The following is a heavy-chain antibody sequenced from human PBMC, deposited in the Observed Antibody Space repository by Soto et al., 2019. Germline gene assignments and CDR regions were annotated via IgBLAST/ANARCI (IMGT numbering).Heavy chain of an antibody. V-gene: IGHV4-30-2*01. CDR3: AREHATRGYSSVDGWFDP. CDR1: GGSISSGGYS. D-gene: IGHD5-18*01. CDR2: IYHSGST. Sequence: SETLSLTCAVSGGSISSGGYSWSWIREPPGKGLEWIGYIYHSGSTYYNPSLKSRVTISVDRSKNQFSLKLSSVTAADTAVYYCAREHATRGYSSVDGWFDPWGQGTLVTVSS. J-gene: IGHJ5*02.